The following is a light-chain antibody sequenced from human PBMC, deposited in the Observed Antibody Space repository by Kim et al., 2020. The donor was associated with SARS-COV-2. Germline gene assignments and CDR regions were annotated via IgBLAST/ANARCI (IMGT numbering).Light chain of an antibody. V-gene: IGKV1-5*03. CDR3: QQYRSHWT. J-gene: IGKJ1*01. Sequence: TARVGDRVTIPCRASQSIDIWLAWYQQKPGQAPKLLIYQASSLESEVPSRFSGSGSGTEFTLTISSLQPDDFATYYCQQYRSHWTFGQGTKVDIK. CDR1: QSIDIW. CDR2: QAS.